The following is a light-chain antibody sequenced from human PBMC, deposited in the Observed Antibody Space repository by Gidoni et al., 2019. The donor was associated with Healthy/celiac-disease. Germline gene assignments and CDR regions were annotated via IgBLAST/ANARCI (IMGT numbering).Light chain of an antibody. CDR2: RNN. CDR1: SSNIGSNY. J-gene: IGLJ2*01. CDR3: AAWDDSLSGQV. Sequence: QSVLTQPPSESGTPGQRVTISCSGSSSNIGSNYLYWYQQPPGTAPKLLIYRNNQRPSGVPDRFSGSKAGTSASLAISGLRSEDEADYYCAAWDDSLSGQVFGGGTKLTVL. V-gene: IGLV1-47*01.